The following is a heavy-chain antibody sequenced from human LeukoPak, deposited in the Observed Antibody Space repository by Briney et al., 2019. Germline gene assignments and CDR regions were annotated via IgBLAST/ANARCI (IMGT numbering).Heavy chain of an antibody. CDR3: ARGLWDIVVVSASRAYYYYMDV. V-gene: IGHV6-1*01. CDR2: TYYRSKWHN. CDR1: GDSVSTNSAA. D-gene: IGHD2-2*01. Sequence: SQTLSLTCAISGDSVSTNSAAWNWIRQSPSGGLEWLGRTYYRSKWHNDYAVSVKGQITFNADTSKNQFSLQLKSVTPEDTAVYYCARGLWDIVVVSASRAYYYYMDVWGKGTTVTVS. J-gene: IGHJ6*03.